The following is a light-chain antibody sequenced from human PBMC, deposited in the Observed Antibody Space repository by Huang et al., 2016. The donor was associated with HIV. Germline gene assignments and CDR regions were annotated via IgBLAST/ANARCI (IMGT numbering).Light chain of an antibody. V-gene: IGKV3-20*01. CDR2: GAS. Sequence: EIVLTQSPGTLSLSPGERATLSCRASQSVSSSHLAWYQQKAGQSPRLLIYGASSRASGTQNRVSGSGSGTDFTLTISRLDPEDFAVYYCQQYGTSTSTFGQGTRVEVK. CDR3: QQYGTSTST. J-gene: IGKJ1*01. CDR1: QSVSSSH.